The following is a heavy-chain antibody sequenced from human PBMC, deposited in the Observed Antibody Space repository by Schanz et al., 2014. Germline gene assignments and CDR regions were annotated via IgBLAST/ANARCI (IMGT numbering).Heavy chain of an antibody. J-gene: IGHJ3*02. CDR2: IKSDGSST. CDR1: GFTFSSHW. Sequence: EVHLVESGGGLVQPGGSLRLSCAASGFTFSSHWMHWVRQDPGKGLVWVARIKSDGSSTSYADSVKGRFTISRDNAKNTLYLQMNTLRAEDTAVYYCAKGRFGELSAFDIWGQGTMVTVSS. D-gene: IGHD3-10*01. V-gene: IGHV3-74*02. CDR3: AKGRFGELSAFDI.